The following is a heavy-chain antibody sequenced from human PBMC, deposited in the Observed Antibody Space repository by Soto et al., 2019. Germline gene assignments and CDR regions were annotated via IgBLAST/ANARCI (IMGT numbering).Heavy chain of an antibody. D-gene: IGHD6-13*01. Sequence: QITLKESGPTLVKPTQTLTLTCTFSGFSLSTSGVGVGWIRQPPGKALEWLALIYWDDDKRYSPSLKSRLTLTKDTSKTQVVLTMTNMDPVDTATYYCAHSRYSSSWYSVYWFDPWGQGTLVTVSS. J-gene: IGHJ5*02. CDR1: GFSLSTSGVG. CDR2: IYWDDDK. CDR3: AHSRYSSSWYSVYWFDP. V-gene: IGHV2-5*02.